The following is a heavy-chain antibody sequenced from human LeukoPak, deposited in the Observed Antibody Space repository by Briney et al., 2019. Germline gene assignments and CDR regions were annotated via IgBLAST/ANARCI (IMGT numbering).Heavy chain of an antibody. CDR3: AKTTAGNSSGRNPGWPVDY. CDR1: GFTFNSYA. CDR2: VSGSGGII. D-gene: IGHD6-19*01. Sequence: PGVSLRLSCAASGFTFNSYAMTWVRQAPGKGLEWVSHVSGSGGIIYYADSVKGRFTIFRDNSKNTLYLQMNSLRAEDTAVYYCAKTTAGNSSGRNPGWPVDYWGQGTLVTVSS. V-gene: IGHV3-23*01. J-gene: IGHJ4*02.